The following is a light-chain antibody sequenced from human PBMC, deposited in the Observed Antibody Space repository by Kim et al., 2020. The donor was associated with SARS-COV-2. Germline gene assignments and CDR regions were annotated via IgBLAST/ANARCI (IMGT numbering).Light chain of an antibody. V-gene: IGLV2-8*01. Sequence: GQLGTSASPGTTSDVGGYKSVSWYQHIPGKAPQLLIYEVSTRPSVVPDRFSGSKSGNTASLTVSGLQEEDEADYYCSSYAGSNNLVFGGGTQLTVL. CDR1: TSDVGGYKS. CDR3: SSYAGSNNLV. J-gene: IGLJ2*01. CDR2: EVS.